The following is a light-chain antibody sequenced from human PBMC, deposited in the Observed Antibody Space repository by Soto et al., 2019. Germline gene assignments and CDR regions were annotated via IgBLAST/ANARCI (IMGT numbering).Light chain of an antibody. J-gene: IGKJ1*01. CDR3: LQYHNLWA. V-gene: IGKV3-15*01. CDR2: RAS. Sequence: IVMTQSPATLSVSPGERVTLSCRASQNIYSNIAWYQQRPGQAPRLLIYRASTRATGVPARFSGSGSGTDFTLTISSLQSEDFTVYSCLQYHNLWAFGQGTKLEIK. CDR1: QNIYSN.